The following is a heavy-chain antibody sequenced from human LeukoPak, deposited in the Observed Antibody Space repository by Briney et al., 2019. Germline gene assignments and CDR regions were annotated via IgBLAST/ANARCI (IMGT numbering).Heavy chain of an antibody. J-gene: IGHJ4*02. V-gene: IGHV4-39*01. D-gene: IGHD3-9*01. Sequence: PSETLSLTCSVSAGSINSNSHHWDWVRQAPGKGLEWIGNIYYSGTTSYNPSLKSRVTISVHTSKNQFSLRLTSVTAADTAVYFCARRGDILTDYAFDSWGQGTLVTVSS. CDR3: ARRGDILTDYAFDS. CDR1: AGSINSNSHH. CDR2: IYYSGTT.